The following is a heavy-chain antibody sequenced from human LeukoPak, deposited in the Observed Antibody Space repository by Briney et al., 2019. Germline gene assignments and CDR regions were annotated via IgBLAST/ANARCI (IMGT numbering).Heavy chain of an antibody. D-gene: IGHD2-15*01. J-gene: IGHJ4*02. CDR2: INAGNGNS. V-gene: IGHV1-3*01. Sequence: GASVKVSCKASGYTFTSYAMHWVRQAPGQRLEWMGWINAGNGNSKYSQKFQGRVTITRDTSASTAYMELSSLRSEDTAVYYCVRLGYCSGGSCWGQGTLVTVSS. CDR1: GYTFTSYA. CDR3: VRLGYCSGGSC.